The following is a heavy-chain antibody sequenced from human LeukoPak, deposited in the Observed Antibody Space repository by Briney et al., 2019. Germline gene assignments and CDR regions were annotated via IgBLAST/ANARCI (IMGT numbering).Heavy chain of an antibody. Sequence: GASVKVSCKASGYTFTSYAMHWVRQAPGQRLEWMGWINAGNGNTKYSQKFQGRVTITRDTSASTAYMELSSLRSEDTAVYYCARCKMTRGVIFYYYYGMDVWGQGTTVTVSS. CDR3: ARCKMTRGVIFYYYYGMDV. V-gene: IGHV1-3*01. J-gene: IGHJ6*02. CDR2: INAGNGNT. D-gene: IGHD3-10*01. CDR1: GYTFTSYA.